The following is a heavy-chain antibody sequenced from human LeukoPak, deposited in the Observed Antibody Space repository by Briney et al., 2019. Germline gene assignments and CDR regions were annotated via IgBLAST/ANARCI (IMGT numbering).Heavy chain of an antibody. J-gene: IGHJ4*02. CDR1: GFTFSGSA. CDR3: TRLGGDYAASEAQAVYDY. Sequence: GGSLRLSCAASGFTFSGSAMHWVRQASGKGLEWVGRIRSKANSYATAYAASVKGRFTISRDGSKNTAYLQMNSLKTEDTAVYYCTRLGGDYAASEAQAVYDYWGQGTLVTVSS. D-gene: IGHD4-17*01. CDR2: IRSKANSYAT. V-gene: IGHV3-73*01.